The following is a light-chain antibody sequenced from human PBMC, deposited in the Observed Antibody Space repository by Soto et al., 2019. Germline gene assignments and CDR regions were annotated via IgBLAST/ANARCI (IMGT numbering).Light chain of an antibody. J-gene: IGKJ1*01. V-gene: IGKV3-15*01. CDR2: GAS. Sequence: EIVLTQSPGTLSLSPGEIATLSFSASQSVNSNLAWYQQKLGQAPRVLIFGASTRATGIPARFSGSGSGTEFSLTINSLQSEDFAVYYCQEYNTWPWTFGQGTKVDIK. CDR3: QEYNTWPWT. CDR1: QSVNSN.